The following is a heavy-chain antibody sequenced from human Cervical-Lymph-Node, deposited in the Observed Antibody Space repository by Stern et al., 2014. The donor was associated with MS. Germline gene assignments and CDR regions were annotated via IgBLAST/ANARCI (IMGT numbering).Heavy chain of an antibody. Sequence: QVQLVESGGGVVQPGRSLRLSCAASGFTFSAYGMHWVRQAPGKGLEWVAVISADGTLKFYGDSVKGRFTIYRDNYKNTLFLQMNSLRAEDTAVYYCAKGDNWRRLNPWGQGTLVTVSS. CDR1: GFTFSAYG. D-gene: IGHD1-20*01. CDR2: ISADGTLK. CDR3: AKGDNWRRLNP. J-gene: IGHJ5*02. V-gene: IGHV3-30*18.